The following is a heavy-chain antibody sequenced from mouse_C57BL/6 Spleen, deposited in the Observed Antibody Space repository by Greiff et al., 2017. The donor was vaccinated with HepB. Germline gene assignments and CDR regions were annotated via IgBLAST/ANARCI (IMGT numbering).Heavy chain of an antibody. D-gene: IGHD1-1*01. CDR3: ARMGLYGSSSGFAY. J-gene: IGHJ3*01. V-gene: IGHV1-50*01. Sequence: VQLQQPGAELVKPGASVKLSCKASGYTFTSYWMQWVKQRPGQGLEWIGEIDPSDSYTNYTQKFKGKATLTVDTSSSTAYMQLSSLTSDDSAVYYCARMGLYGSSSGFAYWGQGTLVTVSA. CDR2: IDPSDSYT. CDR1: GYTFTSYW.